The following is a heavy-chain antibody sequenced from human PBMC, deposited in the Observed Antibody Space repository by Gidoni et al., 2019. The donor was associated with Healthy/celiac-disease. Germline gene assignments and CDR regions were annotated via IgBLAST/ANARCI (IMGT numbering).Heavy chain of an antibody. J-gene: IGHJ5*02. Sequence: QVQLQESGPGLVKPSQTLSLTGTVSGSSISSGDYYWSWIRHPPGKGLEWIGYIYYRGSTYYNPSLKSRVTISVDTSKNQFSLKLSSVTAADTAVYYCASTPNIAAAGTWVVWFDPWGQGTLVTVSS. V-gene: IGHV4-30-4*01. CDR3: ASTPNIAAAGTWVVWFDP. D-gene: IGHD6-13*01. CDR1: GSSISSGDYY. CDR2: IYYRGST.